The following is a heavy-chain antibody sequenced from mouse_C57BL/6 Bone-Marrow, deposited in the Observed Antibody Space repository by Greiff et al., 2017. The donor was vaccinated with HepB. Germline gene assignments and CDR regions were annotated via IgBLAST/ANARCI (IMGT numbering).Heavy chain of an antibody. CDR3: TTESNFLFDY. CDR2: IDPENGDT. J-gene: IGHJ2*01. V-gene: IGHV14-4*01. CDR1: GFNIKDDY. Sequence: EVQLQQSGAELVRPGASVKLSCTASGFNIKDDYMHWVKQRPEQGLGGIGWIDPENGDTEYASKFQGKATITADTSANTAYLQLSSQTSEDTAVYYCTTESNFLFDYWGQGTTLTVSS. D-gene: IGHD2-5*01.